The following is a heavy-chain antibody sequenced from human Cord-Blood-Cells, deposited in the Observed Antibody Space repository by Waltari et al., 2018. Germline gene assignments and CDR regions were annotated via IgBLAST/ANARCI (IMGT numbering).Heavy chain of an antibody. V-gene: IGHV1-69*01. J-gene: IGHJ1*01. CDR3: ARGAGDYEYFQH. CDR1: GGTFSSYA. Sequence: QVPLVQSGAEVKKPGSSVKVSCKASGGTFSSYAISWVRQAPGQGLEWMGGIIPLFGTANYAKKCQGRVTITADEATSTAYMELRSLRAEDTAVYYCARGAGDYEYFQHWGQGTLVTVSS. D-gene: IGHD4-17*01. CDR2: IIPLFGTA.